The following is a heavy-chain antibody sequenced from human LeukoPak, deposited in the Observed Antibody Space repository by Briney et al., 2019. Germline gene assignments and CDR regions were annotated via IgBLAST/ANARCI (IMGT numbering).Heavy chain of an antibody. J-gene: IGHJ6*02. V-gene: IGHV1-8*02. CDR1: GYTFTSYY. CDR2: MNPNSGNT. Sequence: KPGASVKVSCKASGYTFTSYYMHWVRQAPGQGLEWMGWMNPNSGNTDYAHKFQGRDTMTRNTSISTAYMELSSLRSEDTAVYYCERVQGGKLVWFGELLHQGMDVWGQGTTVTVSS. D-gene: IGHD3-10*01. CDR3: ERVQGGKLVWFGELLHQGMDV.